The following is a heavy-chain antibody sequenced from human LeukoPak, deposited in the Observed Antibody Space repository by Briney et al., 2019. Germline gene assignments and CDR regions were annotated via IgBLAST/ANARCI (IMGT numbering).Heavy chain of an antibody. D-gene: IGHD3-10*01. CDR1: GYSISSGYY. CDR2: IYYSGST. V-gene: IGHV4-38-2*01. J-gene: IGHJ6*03. Sequence: SETLSLTCAVSGYSISSGYYWGWIRRPPGKGLEWIGSIYYSGSTYYNPSLKSRVTISVDTSKNQFSLKLSSVTAADTAVYYCARAPRFVVRGNYYYYMDVWGKGTTVTVSS. CDR3: ARAPRFVVRGNYYYYMDV.